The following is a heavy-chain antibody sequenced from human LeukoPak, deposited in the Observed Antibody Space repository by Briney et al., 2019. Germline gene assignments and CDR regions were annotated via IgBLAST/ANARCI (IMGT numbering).Heavy chain of an antibody. Sequence: GGSLRLSCAASGFTFRNYGMHCVRQAPGKGLEWVAVIWYDGSNEYYADTVKGRFTISRDNSKNTLYLQMNSLGAEDTAVYYCARRIVGATFMDYWGQGTLVTVSS. D-gene: IGHD1-26*01. J-gene: IGHJ4*02. CDR2: IWYDGSNE. CDR1: GFTFRNYG. V-gene: IGHV3-33*01. CDR3: ARRIVGATFMDY.